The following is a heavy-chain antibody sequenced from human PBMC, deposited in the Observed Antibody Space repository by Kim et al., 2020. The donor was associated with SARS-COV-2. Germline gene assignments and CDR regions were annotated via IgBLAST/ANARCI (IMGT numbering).Heavy chain of an antibody. CDR3: TTVGGASP. J-gene: IGHJ5*02. CDR1: GFTFSNAW. D-gene: IGHD3-16*01. V-gene: IGHV3-15*01. Sequence: GGSLRLSCAASGFTFSNAWMSWVRQAPGKGLEWVGRIKSKTDGWTTDYAAPVKGRFTISRDDSKNTLYLQMNSLKTEDTAVCYCTTVGGASPWGQGTLVTVSS. CDR2: IKSKTDGWTT.